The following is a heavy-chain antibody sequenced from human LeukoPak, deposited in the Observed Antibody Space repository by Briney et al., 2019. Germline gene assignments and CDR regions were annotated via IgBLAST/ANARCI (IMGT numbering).Heavy chain of an antibody. CDR1: GFTFSGYG. Sequence: PGGSLRLSCAASGFTFSGYGMNWVRQAPGKGLEWVAVISYDGSNKYYADSVKGRFTISRDNSKNTLYLQMNSLRAEDTAVYYCAISVHTEFDYWGQGTLVTVSS. V-gene: IGHV3-30*03. D-gene: IGHD1-1*01. CDR3: AISVHTEFDY. CDR2: ISYDGSNK. J-gene: IGHJ4*02.